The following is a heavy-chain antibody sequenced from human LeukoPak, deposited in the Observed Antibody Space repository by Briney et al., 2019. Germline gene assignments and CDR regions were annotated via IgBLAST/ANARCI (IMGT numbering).Heavy chain of an antibody. CDR2: IYTSGST. CDR3: AAGNWIYVSATETDWFDP. Sequence: SETLSLTCTVSGGSISSGSYYWSWIRQPAGKGLEWIGRIYTSGSTNYNPSLKSRVTISVDTSKNQFSLMLRSVTAADTAVYYCAAGNWIYVSATETDWFDPWGQGTLVTVSS. V-gene: IGHV4-61*02. J-gene: IGHJ5*02. CDR1: GGSISSGSYY. D-gene: IGHD1-7*01.